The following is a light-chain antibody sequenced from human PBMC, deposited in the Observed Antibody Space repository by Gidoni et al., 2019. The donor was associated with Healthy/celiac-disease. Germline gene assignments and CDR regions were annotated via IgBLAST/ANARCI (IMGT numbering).Light chain of an antibody. V-gene: IGKV1-39*01. J-gene: IGKJ1*01. Sequence: DIQMTQSPSSLSASVGDRVTITCRASQSISSYLNWYQQKPGKAPKLLIYAASSLQSGVPSRFSGSGSGTDFTLTISSLQPEDFATYYCQQSYSTPPWXFXQGTKVEIK. CDR3: QQSYSTPPWX. CDR1: QSISSY. CDR2: AAS.